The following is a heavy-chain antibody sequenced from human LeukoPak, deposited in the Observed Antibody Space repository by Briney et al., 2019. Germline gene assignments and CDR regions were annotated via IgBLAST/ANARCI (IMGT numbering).Heavy chain of an antibody. CDR2: INTNTGNP. Sequence: ASVKVSCKASGYTFTSYAMNWVRQAPGQGLEWMGWINTNTGNPTYAPGFTGRFVFSLDTSVSTAYLQISSLKAEDTAVYYCARALPLFYGGNPYYFDYWGQGTLVTVSS. CDR3: ARALPLFYGGNPYYFDY. V-gene: IGHV7-4-1*02. CDR1: GYTFTSYA. D-gene: IGHD4-23*01. J-gene: IGHJ4*02.